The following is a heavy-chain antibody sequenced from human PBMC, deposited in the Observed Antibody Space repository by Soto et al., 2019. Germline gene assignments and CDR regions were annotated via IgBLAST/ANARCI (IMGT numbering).Heavy chain of an antibody. J-gene: IGHJ6*02. CDR1: GFTLSGYW. V-gene: IGHV3-74*01. CDR2: IISDGSDT. CDR3: ASTISMVRGHGMDV. Sequence: EVQLVESGGGLVQPGGSLGLSCAASGFTLSGYWMHWVRQAPGKGLVWVSRIISDGSDTSYAEDVKGRFTISRDNAKNTLYLQMSSLRAEDTAVYYCASTISMVRGHGMDVWGQGTTVTVSS. D-gene: IGHD3-10*01.